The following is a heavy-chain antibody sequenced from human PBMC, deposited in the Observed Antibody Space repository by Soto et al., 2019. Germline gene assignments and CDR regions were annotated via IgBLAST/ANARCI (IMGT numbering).Heavy chain of an antibody. D-gene: IGHD1-7*01. V-gene: IGHV3-23*01. CDR2: ISGSGGST. CDR1: GFTFSSYA. CDR3: SRVQLELQGFAQTTYFDY. J-gene: IGHJ4*02. Sequence: PGGSLRLSCAASGFTFSSYAMSWVRQAPGKGLEWVSAISGSGGSTYYADSVKGRFTISRDNSKNTLYLQMNSLRAEDTAVYYCSRVQLELQGFAQTTYFDYWGQGTLVTVSS.